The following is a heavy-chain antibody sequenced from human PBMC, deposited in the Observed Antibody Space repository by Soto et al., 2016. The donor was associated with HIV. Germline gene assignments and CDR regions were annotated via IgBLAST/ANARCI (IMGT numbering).Heavy chain of an antibody. CDR1: GGTFSTYG. CDR2: IIPILGIS. D-gene: IGHD1-1*01. CDR3: AKREAGGTENWFDT. J-gene: IGHJ5*02. V-gene: IGHV1-69*10. Sequence: QVHLVQSGAEVKKPGSSVKVSCKASGGTFSTYGISWVRQAPGQGLEWVGGIIPILGISNYAQKFQGRVTITADRSTSTAYMDLKNLKSEDTAVYYCAKREAGGTENWFDTWGQGTLVTVSA.